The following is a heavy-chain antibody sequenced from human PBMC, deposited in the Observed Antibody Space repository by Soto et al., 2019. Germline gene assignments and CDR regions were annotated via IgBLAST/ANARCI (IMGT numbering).Heavy chain of an antibody. CDR3: ASPAPGVVVTAPDAFDI. Sequence: PGESLKISCKGSGYSVTSYWIGWVRQMPGKGLEWMGIIYPGDSDTRYSPSFQGQVTISADKSISTAYLQWSSLKASDTAMYYCASPAPGVVVTAPDAFDIWGQGTMVTVSS. J-gene: IGHJ3*02. CDR2: IYPGDSDT. CDR1: GYSVTSYW. V-gene: IGHV5-51*01. D-gene: IGHD2-21*02.